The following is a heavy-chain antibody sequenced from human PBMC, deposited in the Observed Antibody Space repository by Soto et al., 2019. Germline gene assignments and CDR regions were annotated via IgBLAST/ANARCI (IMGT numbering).Heavy chain of an antibody. CDR3: AKNPGYYYDSTGYHFDY. J-gene: IGHJ4*02. Sequence: PSGFNSVARAACGLRVEIYGITVVPQEIKKKREVVSALTYGGGTTYYADSVKGRFTISRDNSKNPLYLQMNSLRAEDTAVYYCAKNPGYYYDSTGYHFDYWGQGTLVSVPS. V-gene: IGHV3-23*01. D-gene: IGHD3-22*01. CDR2: LTYGGGTT. CDR1: GLRVEIYG.